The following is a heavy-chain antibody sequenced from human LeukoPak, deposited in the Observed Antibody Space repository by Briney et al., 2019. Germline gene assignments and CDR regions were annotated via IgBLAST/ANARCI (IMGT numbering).Heavy chain of an antibody. D-gene: IGHD4-17*01. J-gene: IGHJ1*01. CDR3: ARDPNGDYVGAFDFQR. V-gene: IGHV3-23*01. Sequence: GGPLGLSCAASGFTFSTYALTWVGKAQGRALKWVSSISGAGTYYADSVKGRFSISRDNYKNTLYLQMSSLRAEDTAVYYCARDPNGDYVGAFDFQRWGQGTLVTVSS. CDR2: ISGAGT. CDR1: GFTFSTYA.